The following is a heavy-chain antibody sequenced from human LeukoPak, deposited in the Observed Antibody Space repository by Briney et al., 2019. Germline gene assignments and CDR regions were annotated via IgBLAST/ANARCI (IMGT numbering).Heavy chain of an antibody. V-gene: IGHV1-69*05. CDR1: GGTFSSYA. D-gene: IGHD1-26*01. Sequence: GASVKVSCEASGGTFSSYAISWVRQAPGQGLEWMGRIIPIFGTANYAQKFQGRVTITTDESTSTAYMELSSLRSEDTAVYYCARASGSYNDAFDIWGQGTMVTVSS. CDR3: ARASGSYNDAFDI. J-gene: IGHJ3*02. CDR2: IIPIFGTA.